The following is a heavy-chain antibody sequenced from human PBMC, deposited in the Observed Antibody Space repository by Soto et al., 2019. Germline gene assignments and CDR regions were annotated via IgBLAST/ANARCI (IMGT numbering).Heavy chain of an antibody. CDR1: GFTFSSYA. D-gene: IGHD5-12*01. V-gene: IGHV3-23*01. CDR2: ISGSGGST. J-gene: IGHJ4*02. CDR3: ATFITYSGYDPGYFDY. Sequence: GGSLRLSCAASGFTFSSYAMSWVRQAPGKGLEWVSAISGSGGSTYYADSVKGRFTISRDNSKNTLYLQMNSLRAEDTAVYYCATFITYSGYDPGYFDYWGQGTLVTVSS.